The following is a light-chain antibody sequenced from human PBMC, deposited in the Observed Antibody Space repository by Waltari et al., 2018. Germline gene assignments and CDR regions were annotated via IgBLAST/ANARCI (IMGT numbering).Light chain of an antibody. J-gene: IGKJ2*01. CDR1: QSVLYSSNNKNY. CDR3: QQYYTYT. CDR2: WAS. Sequence: DIVMTQSPDSLAVSLGERATINCKSSQSVLYSSNNKNYLAWYQQKPGQPPKLLIYWASTRESGVPDRFSGSGSGTDFTLTISSLQAEDVAVYYCQQYYTYTFGQGTKLEIK. V-gene: IGKV4-1*01.